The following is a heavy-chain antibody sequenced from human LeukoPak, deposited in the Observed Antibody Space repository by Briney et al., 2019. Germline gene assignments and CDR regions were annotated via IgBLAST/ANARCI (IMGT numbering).Heavy chain of an antibody. CDR1: GFTFSSYS. Sequence: GGSLRLSCAASGFTFSSYSMNWVRQAPGKGLEWVSDISRSSSTIYYADYVKGRFTISRDNAKNSLYLEMNSLRAEDTAVYYCARTYYDFWSGYYSHEGNPFDYWGQGTLVTVSS. V-gene: IGHV3-48*01. CDR2: ISRSSSTI. D-gene: IGHD3-3*01. J-gene: IGHJ4*02. CDR3: ARTYYDFWSGYYSHEGNPFDY.